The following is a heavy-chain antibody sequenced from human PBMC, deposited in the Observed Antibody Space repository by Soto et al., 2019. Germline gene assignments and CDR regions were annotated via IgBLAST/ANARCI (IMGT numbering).Heavy chain of an antibody. D-gene: IGHD5-18*01. CDR2: FDPEDGET. Sequence: GASVKVSCKVSGYTLTELSMHWVRQAPGKGLEWMGGFDPEDGETIYAQKFQGRVTMTEDTSTDTAYMELSSLRSEDTAVYYCATFRGYSYGPRDNWFDPWGQGTLVTVSS. J-gene: IGHJ5*02. V-gene: IGHV1-24*01. CDR1: GYTLTELS. CDR3: ATFRGYSYGPRDNWFDP.